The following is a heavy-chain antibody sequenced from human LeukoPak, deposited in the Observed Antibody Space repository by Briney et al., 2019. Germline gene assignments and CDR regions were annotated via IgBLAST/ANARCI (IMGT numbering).Heavy chain of an antibody. D-gene: IGHD3-3*01. Sequence: AGGSLRLSCAASGFTFSSYAMSWVRQAPGKGLEWVAFIQYHEREKDYADSVKGRFTISRDNSKNTLYLQMNSLRPEDTAVYYCVKDTLFNVVIAGNDAFDIWGQGTLVTVSS. CDR2: IQYHEREK. CDR1: GFTFSSYA. V-gene: IGHV3-30*02. CDR3: VKDTLFNVVIAGNDAFDI. J-gene: IGHJ3*02.